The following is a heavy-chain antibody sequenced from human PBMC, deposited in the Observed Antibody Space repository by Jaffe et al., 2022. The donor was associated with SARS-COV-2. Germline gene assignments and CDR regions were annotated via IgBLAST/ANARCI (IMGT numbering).Heavy chain of an antibody. CDR1: GGSISSGSYY. Sequence: QVQLQESGPGLVKPSQTLSLTCTVSGGSISSGSYYWSWIRQPAGKGLEWIGRIYTSGSTNYNPSLKSRVTISVDTSKNQFSLKLSSVTAADTAVYYCARGREDYYGSGSYGGYYFDYWGQGTLVTVSS. J-gene: IGHJ4*02. D-gene: IGHD3-10*01. CDR2: IYTSGST. V-gene: IGHV4-61*02. CDR3: ARGREDYYGSGSYGGYYFDY.